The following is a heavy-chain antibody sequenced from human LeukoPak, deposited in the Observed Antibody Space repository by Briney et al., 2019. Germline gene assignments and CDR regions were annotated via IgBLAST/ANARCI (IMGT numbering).Heavy chain of an antibody. CDR2: IKQDGSEK. J-gene: IGHJ4*02. CDR3: ARPQRITIFGVDSYYFDY. Sequence: SGGSLRLSCAASGFTFSSYWMSWVRQAPGKGLEWVANIKQDGSEKYYVDSVKGRFTISRDNAKNSLYLQMNSLRAEDTAVYYCARPQRITIFGVDSYYFDYWGQGTLVTVSS. D-gene: IGHD3-3*01. V-gene: IGHV3-7*01. CDR1: GFTFSSYW.